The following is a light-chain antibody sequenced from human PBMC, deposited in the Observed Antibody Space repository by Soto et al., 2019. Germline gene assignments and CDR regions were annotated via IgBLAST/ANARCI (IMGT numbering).Light chain of an antibody. Sequence: EIVLTQSTATLSLSPGERATLSCRASQSVSSYLAWYQQKPGQAPRLLIYDASNRATGIPARFSGSGSGTDFTLTISSLEPEDFAVYYCQLRSNWPYTFGQGTKLEIK. J-gene: IGKJ2*01. CDR3: QLRSNWPYT. V-gene: IGKV3-11*01. CDR2: DAS. CDR1: QSVSSY.